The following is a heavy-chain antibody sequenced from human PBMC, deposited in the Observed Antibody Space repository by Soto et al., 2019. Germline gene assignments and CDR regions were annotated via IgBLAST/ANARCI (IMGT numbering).Heavy chain of an antibody. CDR3: TRVWYYYDSSGKDY. CDR2: IRSKAYGGTT. CDR1: GFTFGDYA. Sequence: EVQLVESGGGLVQPGRSLRLSCTASGFTFGDYAMSWVRQAPGKGLEWVGFIRSKAYGGTTEYAASVKGRFTISRDDSKSIAYLQMNSLKTEDTAVYYCTRVWYYYDSSGKDYWGQGTLVTVSS. J-gene: IGHJ4*02. V-gene: IGHV3-49*04. D-gene: IGHD3-22*01.